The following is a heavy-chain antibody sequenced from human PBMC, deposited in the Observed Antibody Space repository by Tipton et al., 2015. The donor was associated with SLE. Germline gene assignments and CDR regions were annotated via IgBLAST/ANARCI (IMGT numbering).Heavy chain of an antibody. CDR3: ARYGTYDGSRYFQH. J-gene: IGHJ3*01. CDR1: GFTFSSYA. CDR2: ISSNGGSI. V-gene: IGHV3-64*02. D-gene: IGHD1-26*01. Sequence: GSLRLSCAASGFTFSSYAMSWVRQAPGKGLEYVSVISSNGGSIYYADSVKGRFTISRDNSKNTLYLQMGSLRAEDMAVYYCARYGTYDGSRYFQHWGQGTMVTVSS.